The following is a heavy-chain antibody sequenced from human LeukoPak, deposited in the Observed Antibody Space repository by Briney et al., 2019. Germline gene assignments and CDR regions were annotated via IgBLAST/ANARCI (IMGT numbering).Heavy chain of an antibody. CDR2: INPNSGGT. CDR3: ARDPRPWENYYGHGGYFYWY. CDR1: GYTFTVYY. J-gene: IGHJ4*02. D-gene: IGHD3-10*01. Sequence: ASVKVSCKASGYTFTVYYMHWVRQAPGQGLEWMGWINPNSGGTNFAQKFQGRVTMTRDTSISTAYMELSRLRSDDTAAYYCARDPRPWENYYGHGGYFYWYGRQG. V-gene: IGHV1-2*02.